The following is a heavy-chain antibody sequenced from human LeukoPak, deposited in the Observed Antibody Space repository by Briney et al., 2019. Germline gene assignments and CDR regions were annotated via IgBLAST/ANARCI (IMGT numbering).Heavy chain of an antibody. CDR1: GFTFSSYA. CDR2: ISYDGSNK. CDR3: ASVNYGAKGVTDY. D-gene: IGHD4-17*01. Sequence: GGSLRLSCAASGFTFSSYAMHWVRQAPGRGLEWVAVISYDGSNKYYADSVKGRFTISRDNSKNALYLQMNSLRAEDTAVYYCASVNYGAKGVTDYWGQGTLVTVSS. J-gene: IGHJ4*02. V-gene: IGHV3-30-3*01.